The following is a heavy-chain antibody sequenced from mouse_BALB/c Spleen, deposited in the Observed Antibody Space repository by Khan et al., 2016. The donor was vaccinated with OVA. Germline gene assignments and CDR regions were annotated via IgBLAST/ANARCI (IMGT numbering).Heavy chain of an antibody. CDR2: ISSGGSYT. CDR1: GFSFSSYS. CDR3: TRQRSYYGSNPYFDY. D-gene: IGHD1-1*01. Sequence: EVKLVESGGDLVRPGGSLKLSCAASGFSFSSYSMSWVRQTPVQRLEWVATISSGGSYTYSPDSVKGRFTISRDNAKNTLYLQVSSLKSEDTALYYCTRQRSYYGSNPYFDYWGQGTTLTVSS. J-gene: IGHJ2*01. V-gene: IGHV5-6-4*01.